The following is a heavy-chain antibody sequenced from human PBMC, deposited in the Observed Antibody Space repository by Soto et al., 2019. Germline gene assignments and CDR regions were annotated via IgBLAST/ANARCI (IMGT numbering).Heavy chain of an antibody. Sequence: SETLSLTCTVSGGSINSFYWSWLRQPPGKGLEWIGYIYYSGSTNYNPSLKSRVSISVDTSKNQFSLKLSSVTAADTAVYYCARSAYSNDWYFDYWGQGALVTVSS. J-gene: IGHJ4*02. D-gene: IGHD6-19*01. CDR2: IYYSGST. CDR3: ARSAYSNDWYFDY. V-gene: IGHV4-59*01. CDR1: GGSINSFY.